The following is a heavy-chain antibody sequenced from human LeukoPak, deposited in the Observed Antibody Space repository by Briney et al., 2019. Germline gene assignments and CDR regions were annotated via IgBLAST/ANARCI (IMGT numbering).Heavy chain of an antibody. J-gene: IGHJ6*04. CDR1: GGSISSGGHY. V-gene: IGHV4-31*03. CDR3: AGESCSSTSCYGRFDYYYYGMDV. CDR2: ICYSGST. D-gene: IGHD2-2*01. Sequence: PSQTLSLTCTVSGGSISSGGHYWSRIRQHPGKGLEWIGYICYSGSTYYNPSLKSRVTISVDTSKNQFSLKLSSVTAADTAVYYCAGESCSSTSCYGRFDYYYYGMDVWGKGTRVTVSS.